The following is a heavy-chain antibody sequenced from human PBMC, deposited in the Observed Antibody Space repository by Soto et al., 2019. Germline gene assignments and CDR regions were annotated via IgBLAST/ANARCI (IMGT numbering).Heavy chain of an antibody. CDR3: AKVFGIFVDTARKNAFDI. V-gene: IGHV3-30*18. D-gene: IGHD5-18*01. CDR1: GFTFSSYG. J-gene: IGHJ3*02. Sequence: QVQLVESGGGVVQPGRSLRLSCAASGFTFSSYGMHWVRQAPGRGLEWVAVISYDGSNKYYADSVKGRFTISRDNSKNTLYLQMNSLRAEDTAVYYCAKVFGIFVDTARKNAFDIWGQGTMVTVSS. CDR2: ISYDGSNK.